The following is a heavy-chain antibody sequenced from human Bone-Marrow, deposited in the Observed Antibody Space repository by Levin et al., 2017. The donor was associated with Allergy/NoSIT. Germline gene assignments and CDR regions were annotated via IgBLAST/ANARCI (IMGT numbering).Heavy chain of an antibody. D-gene: IGHD4-23*01. V-gene: IGHV3-30-3*02. Sequence: QPGGSLRLSCAASGGSVSNSALHWVRQAPGKGLEWVAVISYDGTYSNYADSVKGRFTISRDNSKNTLYLQMNSLRTDDTALYSCAKRVDFANSDTAAFDSWGQGTLVTVSS. J-gene: IGHJ4*02. CDR2: ISYDGTYS. CDR3: AKRVDFANSDTAAFDS. CDR1: GGSVSNSA.